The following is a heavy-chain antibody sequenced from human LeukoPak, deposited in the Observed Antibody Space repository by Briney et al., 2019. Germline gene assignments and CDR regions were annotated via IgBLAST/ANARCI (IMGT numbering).Heavy chain of an antibody. V-gene: IGHV3-48*01. Sequence: GGSLRLSCAASGFTFSSYNMNWVRQAPGKGLEWVSYISSSSSTIYYADSVKGRFTISRDNAKNSLYLQMNSLRAEDTAVYYCARGLYCSGGSCYGRFDYWGQGTLVTVSS. CDR1: GFTFSSYN. D-gene: IGHD2-15*01. CDR2: ISSSSSTI. J-gene: IGHJ4*02. CDR3: ARGLYCSGGSCYGRFDY.